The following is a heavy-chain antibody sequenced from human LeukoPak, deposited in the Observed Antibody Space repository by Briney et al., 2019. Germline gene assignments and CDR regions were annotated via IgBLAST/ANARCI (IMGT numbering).Heavy chain of an antibody. Sequence: GGSLRLSWSAPGFTLSSYAMPWVRQAPGKGLEYVSPISSNGGSTYYADSVKGRFTISRDNSKNTLYLQMSSLRAEDTAVYYCVKDPRWGDYVHGDYWGQGTLVTVSS. CDR2: ISSNGGST. V-gene: IGHV3-64D*06. CDR3: VKDPRWGDYVHGDY. J-gene: IGHJ4*02. D-gene: IGHD4-17*01. CDR1: GFTLSSYA.